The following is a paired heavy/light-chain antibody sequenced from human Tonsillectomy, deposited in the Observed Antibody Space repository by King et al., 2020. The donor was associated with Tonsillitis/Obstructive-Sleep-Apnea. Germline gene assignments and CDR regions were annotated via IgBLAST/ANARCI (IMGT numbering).Light chain of an antibody. J-gene: IGLJ1*01. V-gene: IGLV1-47*01. Sequence: QSVLTQPPSASGTPGQRVTISCSGSSSNIGSNYVYWYQQLPGTAPKLLIYRNNQRPSGVPDRFSGSKSGTSASLAISGLRSEDEADYYCAAWDDSLSGLYVFGTGTKVTVL. CDR3: AAWDDSLSGLYV. CDR2: RNN. CDR1: SSNIGSNY.
Heavy chain of an antibody. D-gene: IGHD3-3*01. CDR2: INAGNGNT. J-gene: IGHJ3*02. CDR3: ARVYITIFGVDNDAFDI. Sequence: QVQLVQSGAEVKKPGASVKVSCKASGYTFTRYAMHWVRQAPGQRLEWMGWINAGNGNTKYSQKFQGRVTITRDTSASTAYMELSSLRSEDTAVYYCARVYITIFGVDNDAFDIWGQGTMVTVSS. CDR1: GYTFTRYA. V-gene: IGHV1-3*01.